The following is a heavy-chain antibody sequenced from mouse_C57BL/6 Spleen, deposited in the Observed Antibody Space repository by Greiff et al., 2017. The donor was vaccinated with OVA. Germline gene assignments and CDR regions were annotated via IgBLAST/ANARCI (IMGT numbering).Heavy chain of an antibody. J-gene: IGHJ4*01. V-gene: IGHV1-55*01. CDR3: ARGYYYGSGDAMDY. Sequence: VQLQQPGAELVKPGASVKMSCKASGYTFTSYWITWVKQRPGQGLEWIGDIYPGSGSTNYNEKFKSKATLTVDTSSSTAYMQLSSLTSEDSAVYYCARGYYYGSGDAMDYWGKGTSVTVSS. D-gene: IGHD1-1*01. CDR1: GYTFTSYW. CDR2: IYPGSGST.